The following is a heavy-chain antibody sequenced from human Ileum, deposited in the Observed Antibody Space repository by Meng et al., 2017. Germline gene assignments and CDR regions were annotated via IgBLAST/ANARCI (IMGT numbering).Heavy chain of an antibody. V-gene: IGHV4-61*08. D-gene: IGHD7-27*01. Sequence: QWRLPESGPGLVMPSTPLSLIVAVTGGAVSSIGYQWGWIPQPPGKGLEWIGYASTNYNPSLKSRVTISVDTSKNQFSLKLTSVTAADTAVYYCARDHWGSLDYWGQGVLVTVSS. J-gene: IGHJ4*02. CDR2: AST. CDR3: ARDHWGSLDY. CDR1: GGAVSSIGYQ.